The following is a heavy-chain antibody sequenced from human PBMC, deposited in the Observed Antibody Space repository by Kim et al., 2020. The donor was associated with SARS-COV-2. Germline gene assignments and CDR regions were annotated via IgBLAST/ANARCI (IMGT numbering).Heavy chain of an antibody. Sequence: GGSLRLSCTASGFTFRTFAMHWVRQPPGKGLEWLTTIAYDGSHASYGDSVQGRFTVSRDNSKNTVYLQLNSLTVEDTAVYYCAKPPDDFLYSMDVWGQGTTVIVS. CDR3: AKPPDDFLYSMDV. V-gene: IGHV3-30*18. CDR1: GFTFRTFA. CDR2: IAYDGSHA. D-gene: IGHD2-21*02. J-gene: IGHJ6*02.